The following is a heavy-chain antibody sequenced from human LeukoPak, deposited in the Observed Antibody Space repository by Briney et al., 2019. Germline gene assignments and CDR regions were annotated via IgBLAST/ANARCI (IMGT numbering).Heavy chain of an antibody. Sequence: SETLSLSCAVYGGSFSGYYWRWIRQPPGKGLEWIGEINHSGSTNYNPSLKSRVTISVDTSKNQFSLKLSSVTAADTAMYYCARALYYYDSSGYSDAFDIWGQGTMVTVSS. D-gene: IGHD3-22*01. CDR2: INHSGST. V-gene: IGHV4-34*01. CDR3: ARALYYYDSSGYSDAFDI. CDR1: GGSFSGYY. J-gene: IGHJ3*02.